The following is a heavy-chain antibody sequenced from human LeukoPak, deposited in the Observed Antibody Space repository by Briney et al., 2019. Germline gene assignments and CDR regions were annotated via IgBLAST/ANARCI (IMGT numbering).Heavy chain of an antibody. V-gene: IGHV3-30*02. J-gene: IGHJ4*02. CDR2: IRYDGSNK. CDR1: GFTFSTYG. CDR3: ARDLYYYGSGSYYNSASFDY. Sequence: GGSLRLSCAASGFTFSTYGMHWVRQAPGKGLEWVAFIRYDGSNKYYADSVKGRFTISRDNSKNTLYLQMNSLRAEDTAVYYCARDLYYYGSGSYYNSASFDYWGQGTLVTVSS. D-gene: IGHD3-10*01.